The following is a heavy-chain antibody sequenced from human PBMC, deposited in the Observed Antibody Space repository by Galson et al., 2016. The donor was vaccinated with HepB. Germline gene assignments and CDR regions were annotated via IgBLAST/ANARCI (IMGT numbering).Heavy chain of an antibody. CDR1: GYTFTSYA. D-gene: IGHD6-19*01. Sequence: SVKVSCKASGYTFTSYAMHWVRQAPGQRLEWMGWINAGNGNTKYSQKFQGRVTITRDTSASTAYMELSSLRSEDTAVYYCARRGIAVAGFDYWGQGTLVTVAS. J-gene: IGHJ4*02. CDR3: ARRGIAVAGFDY. V-gene: IGHV1-3*01. CDR2: INAGNGNT.